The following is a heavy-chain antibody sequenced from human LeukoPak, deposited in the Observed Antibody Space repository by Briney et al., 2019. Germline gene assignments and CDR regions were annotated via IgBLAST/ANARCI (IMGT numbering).Heavy chain of an antibody. D-gene: IGHD2-2*01. Sequence: ASVKVSCKASGYTFTSYYMHWVRQAPGQGLEWMGIVNPSGGSTSYAQKFQGRVTMTRDTSTSTVYMELSSLRSEDTAVYYCARDLKCSSTSCRYYYYYYGMDVWGQGTTVTVSS. J-gene: IGHJ6*02. V-gene: IGHV1-46*01. CDR2: VNPSGGST. CDR3: ARDLKCSSTSCRYYYYYYGMDV. CDR1: GYTFTSYY.